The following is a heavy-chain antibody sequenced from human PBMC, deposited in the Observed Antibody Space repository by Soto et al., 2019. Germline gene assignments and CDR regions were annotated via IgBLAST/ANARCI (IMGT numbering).Heavy chain of an antibody. CDR3: ARVRSIAASGAGAFDI. Sequence: GGSLRLSCAASGFTFNSYIMNWVRQAPGKGLEWVSSISSSSSYIYYADSVKGRFTISRDDAKNSLYLQMNSLRAEDTAVYYCARVRSIAASGAGAFDIWGQGTMVTVSS. V-gene: IGHV3-21*01. J-gene: IGHJ3*02. CDR1: GFTFNSYI. CDR2: ISSSSSYI. D-gene: IGHD6-6*01.